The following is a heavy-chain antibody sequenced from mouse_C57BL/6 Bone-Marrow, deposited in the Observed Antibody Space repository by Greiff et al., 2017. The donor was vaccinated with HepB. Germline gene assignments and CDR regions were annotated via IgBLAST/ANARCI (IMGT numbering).Heavy chain of an antibody. J-gene: IGHJ4*01. CDR1: EYEFPSHD. CDR2: INSDGGRT. CDR3: ARIYYGNEMDY. Sequence: EVKLQESGGGLVQPGESLKLSCESNEYEFPSHDMSWVRKTPEKRLELVAAINSDGGRTYYPDTMERRFIISRDNTKKTLYLQMSSLRSEDTALYYCARIYYGNEMDYWGQGTSVTVSS. V-gene: IGHV5-2*01. D-gene: IGHD2-1*01.